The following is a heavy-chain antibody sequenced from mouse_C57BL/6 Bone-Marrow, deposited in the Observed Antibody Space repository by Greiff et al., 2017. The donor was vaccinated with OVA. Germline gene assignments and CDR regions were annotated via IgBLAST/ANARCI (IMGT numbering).Heavy chain of an antibody. CDR3: APKTAQAPFAY. CDR2: ISSGSSTI. V-gene: IGHV5-17*01. D-gene: IGHD3-2*02. Sequence: EVKLVESGGGLVKPGGSLKLSCAASGFTFSDYGMHWVRQAPEKGLEWVAYISSGSSTIYYADTVKGRFTISRDNAKNTLFLQMTSLRSEDTAMYYCAPKTAQAPFAYWGQGTLVTVSA. J-gene: IGHJ3*01. CDR1: GFTFSDYG.